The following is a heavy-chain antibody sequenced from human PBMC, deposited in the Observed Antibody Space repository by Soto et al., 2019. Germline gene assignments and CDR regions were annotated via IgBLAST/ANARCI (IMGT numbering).Heavy chain of an antibody. J-gene: IGHJ3*02. Sequence: PSETLSLTCAVYGGCFSGYYWSWIRQPPGKGLEWIGEINHSGSTNYNPSLKSRVTISVDTSKNQFSLKLSSVTAADTAVYYCARGSILTGYYLDAFDIWGQGTMVTVS. CDR2: INHSGST. CDR3: ARGSILTGYYLDAFDI. CDR1: GGCFSGYY. V-gene: IGHV4-34*01. D-gene: IGHD3-9*01.